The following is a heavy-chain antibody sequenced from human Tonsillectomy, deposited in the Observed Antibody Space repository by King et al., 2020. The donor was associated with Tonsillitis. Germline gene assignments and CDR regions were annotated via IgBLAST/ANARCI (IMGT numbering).Heavy chain of an antibody. D-gene: IGHD2-21*02. V-gene: IGHV3-7*01. CDR2: INRDAGRI. CDR3: ARDSSPYCYAVCYFDAFDI. J-gene: IGHJ3*02. CDR1: GFSLSNYW. Sequence: VQLVESGGGLVQPGGSLRLSCAVSGFSLSNYWMTWVRQAPGKGLEWVANINRDAGRINYVDSVKGRFTISRDNAENSLYLQMNSLRAEDTAVYYCARDSSPYCYAVCYFDAFDIWGQGTMVTVSS.